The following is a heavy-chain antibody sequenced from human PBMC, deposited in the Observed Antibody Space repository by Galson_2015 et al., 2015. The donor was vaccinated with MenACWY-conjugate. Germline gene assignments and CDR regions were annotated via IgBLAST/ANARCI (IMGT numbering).Heavy chain of an antibody. Sequence: QSGAEVKKPGESLKISCKGSGYSFTNYWIGWVRQMPGKGLEWMGIVYPGDSETRYSPSFQGQVTISANKSTSTAYLQWSSLKASDTAMYFCAKYGSGSYSLYYYYPMDVWGQGTTVTVSS. CDR2: VYPGDSET. V-gene: IGHV5-51*01. CDR1: GYSFTNYW. J-gene: IGHJ6*02. CDR3: AKYGSGSYSLYYYYPMDV. D-gene: IGHD3-10*01.